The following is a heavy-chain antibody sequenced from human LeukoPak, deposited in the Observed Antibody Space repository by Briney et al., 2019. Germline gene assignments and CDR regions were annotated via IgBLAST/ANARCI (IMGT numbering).Heavy chain of an antibody. D-gene: IGHD6-13*01. V-gene: IGHV3-53*01. CDR1: GFTVSSNY. J-gene: IGHJ4*02. CDR2: IYSGGST. CDR3: ARTGIAAAGTPFDY. Sequence: GGSLRLSCAASGFTVSSNYMSWVRQAPGKGLEWVSVIYSGGSTYYVDSVKGRFTISRDNSKNTLYLQMNSLRAEDTAVYYCARTGIAAAGTPFDYWGQGTLVTVSS.